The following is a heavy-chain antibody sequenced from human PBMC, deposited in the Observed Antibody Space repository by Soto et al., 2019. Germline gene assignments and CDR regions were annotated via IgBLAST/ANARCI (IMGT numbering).Heavy chain of an antibody. CDR1: GYHFTSYD. CDR3: ARRALAGHWFDP. Sequence: QVQLVQSGAEVKKPGASVKVSCKASGYHFTSYDINWVRQAAGQGLEWMGWMSPHSGNTDSPQKFQGRVTMTRNSSISTAYMELSSLRSEDTAVYYCARRALAGHWFDPWGQGTLVTVSS. CDR2: MSPHSGNT. J-gene: IGHJ5*02. D-gene: IGHD6-19*01. V-gene: IGHV1-8*01.